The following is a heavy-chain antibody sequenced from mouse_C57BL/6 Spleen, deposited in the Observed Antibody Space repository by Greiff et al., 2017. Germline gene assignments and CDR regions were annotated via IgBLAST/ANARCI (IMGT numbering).Heavy chain of an antibody. CDR3: ARGDGSSPWYFDV. D-gene: IGHD1-1*01. Sequence: EVKLMESGGGLVQPGGSLKLSCAASGFTFSDYYMYWVRQTPEKRLEWVAYISNGGGSTYYPDTVKGRFTISRDNAKNTLYLQMSRLKSEDTAMYYCARGDGSSPWYFDVWGTGTTVTVSS. CDR1: GFTFSDYY. V-gene: IGHV5-12*01. J-gene: IGHJ1*03. CDR2: ISNGGGST.